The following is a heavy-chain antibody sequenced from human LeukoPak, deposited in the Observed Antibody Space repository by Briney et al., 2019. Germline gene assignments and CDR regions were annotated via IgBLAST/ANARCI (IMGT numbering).Heavy chain of an antibody. V-gene: IGHV1-8*01. D-gene: IGHD3-10*01. J-gene: IGHJ4*02. CDR3: ARANYYGSGKKDLDY. Sequence: ASVKVPCKASGYTFTTYDINWVRQATGQGLEWMGWMNPNSGNTGYAQKFQGRGTMTRNTSMSTAYMELNSLRSEDTAVYYCARANYYGSGKKDLDYWGQGTLVTVSS. CDR1: GYTFTTYD. CDR2: MNPNSGNT.